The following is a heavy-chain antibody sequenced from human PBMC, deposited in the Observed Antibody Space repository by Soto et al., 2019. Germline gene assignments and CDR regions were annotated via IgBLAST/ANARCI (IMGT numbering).Heavy chain of an antibody. CDR2: IYYSGST. J-gene: IGHJ4*02. CDR1: GGSISSYY. V-gene: IGHV4-59*08. Sequence: QVQLQESGPGLVKPSETLSLTCTVYGGSISSYYLSWIRQPQGKGLEWIGYIYYSGSTNYNHSLKSRVTPSVDPSKNQFALKVSAVTASDTGVYYCAWSYYGAGSYHSDWGQGTQVTVSS. D-gene: IGHD3-10*01. CDR3: AWSYYGAGSYHSD.